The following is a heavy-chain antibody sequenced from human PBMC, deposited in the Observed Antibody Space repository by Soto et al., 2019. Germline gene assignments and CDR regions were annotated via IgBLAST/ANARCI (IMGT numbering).Heavy chain of an antibody. CDR2: ISWNSGSI. D-gene: IGHD3-9*01. J-gene: IGHJ4*02. CDR1: GFTFDDYA. Sequence: EVQLVESGGGLVQPGRSLRLSCAASGFTFDDYAMHWVRQAPGKGLEWVSGISWNSGSIGYADSVKGRFTISRDNAKNSLYLQMNSLRAEDTALYYCARLGGYFDHYFDYWGQGTLVTVSS. V-gene: IGHV3-9*01. CDR3: ARLGGYFDHYFDY.